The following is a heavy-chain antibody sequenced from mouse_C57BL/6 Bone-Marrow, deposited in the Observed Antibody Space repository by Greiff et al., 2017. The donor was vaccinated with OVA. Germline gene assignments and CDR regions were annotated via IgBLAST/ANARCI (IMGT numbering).Heavy chain of an antibody. CDR1: GYTFTSYW. J-gene: IGHJ2*01. CDR2: IYPGSGST. CDR3: AREGYDGYYVYYFDY. D-gene: IGHD2-3*01. V-gene: IGHV1-55*01. Sequence: VQLQQSGAELVKPGASVKMSCKASGYTFTSYWITWVKQRPGQGLEWIGDIYPGSGSTNYNEKFKSKATLTVDTSSSTAYMQLSSLTSEDSAVYYCAREGYDGYYVYYFDYWGQGTTLTVSS.